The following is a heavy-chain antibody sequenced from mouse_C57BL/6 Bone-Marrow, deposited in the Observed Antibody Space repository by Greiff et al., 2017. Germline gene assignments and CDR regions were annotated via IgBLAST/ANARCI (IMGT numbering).Heavy chain of an antibody. CDR2: IDPSDSYT. CDR1: GYTFTSYW. J-gene: IGHJ4*01. V-gene: IGHV1-69*01. Sequence: QVQLQQPGAELVMPGASVKLSCKASGYTFTSYWMHWVKQRPGQGLEWIGEIDPSDSYTNYNQKFKGKSTLTVDKSSSTAYMQLSSLTSEDSAVYYCGREAYYGAMDYWGQGTSVTVSS. D-gene: IGHD1-1*01. CDR3: GREAYYGAMDY.